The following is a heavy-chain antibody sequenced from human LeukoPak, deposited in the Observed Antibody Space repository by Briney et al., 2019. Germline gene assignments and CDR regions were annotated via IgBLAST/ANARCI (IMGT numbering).Heavy chain of an antibody. CDR2: FDPEDGET. V-gene: IGHV1-24*01. CDR3: ATVVSGGYYPINWFDP. J-gene: IGHJ5*02. D-gene: IGHD3-22*01. Sequence: ASVKVSCKVSGYILTELSMHWVRQAPGKGLEWMGGFDPEDGETIYAQTFQGRVTMTEDTSTDTAYMELSSLRSEDTAVYYCATVVSGGYYPINWFDPWGQGTLVTVSS. CDR1: GYILTELS.